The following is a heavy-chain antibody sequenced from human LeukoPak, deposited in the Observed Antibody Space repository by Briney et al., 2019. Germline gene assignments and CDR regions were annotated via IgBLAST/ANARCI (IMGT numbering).Heavy chain of an antibody. J-gene: IGHJ4*02. V-gene: IGHV3-21*04. CDR3: AKGSSAWNEVFHFDY. D-gene: IGHD6-19*01. Sequence: GGSLRLSCAASGFTFSSYAMSWVRQAPGKGLEWVSCITRSSIYIYYADSVKGRFTISRDNAKNSLYLQMNSLRVEDMALYYCAKGSSAWNEVFHFDYWGQGTLVTVSS. CDR1: GFTFSSYA. CDR2: ITRSSIYI.